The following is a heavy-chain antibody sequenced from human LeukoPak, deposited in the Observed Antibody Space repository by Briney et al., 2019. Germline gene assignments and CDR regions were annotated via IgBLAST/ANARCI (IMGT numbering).Heavy chain of an antibody. V-gene: IGHV1-3*01. CDR2: ISAGNGNT. CDR1: GYTFTSYA. J-gene: IGHJ4*02. Sequence: APVKVSCKASGYTFTSYASHWVRQAPGQRLEWMGWISAGNGNTKYSQNFQGRVTFISNTSATTAFMELSSLRSEDAAVYYCARDSGSGSNDYWGQGTLVTVSS. CDR3: ARDSGSGSNDY. D-gene: IGHD1-26*01.